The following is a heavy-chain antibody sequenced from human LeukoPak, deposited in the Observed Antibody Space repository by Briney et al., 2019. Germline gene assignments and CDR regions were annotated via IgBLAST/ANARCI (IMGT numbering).Heavy chain of an antibody. V-gene: IGHV3-21*01. J-gene: IGHJ4*02. CDR1: GFTFSSYS. CDR3: ASFLDTAMERGKTYYFDY. CDR2: ISSSSSYI. Sequence: GSLRLSCAASGFTFSSYSMNWVRQAPGKGLEWVSSISSSSSYIYYADSVKGRFTISRDNAKNSLYLQMNSLRAEDTAVYYCASFLDTAMERGKTYYFDYWGQGTLVTVSS. D-gene: IGHD5-18*01.